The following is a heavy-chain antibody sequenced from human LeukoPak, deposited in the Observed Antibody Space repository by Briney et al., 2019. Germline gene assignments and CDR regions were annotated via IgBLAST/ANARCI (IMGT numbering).Heavy chain of an antibody. V-gene: IGHV4-39*07. CDR1: GGSVSSSHY. Sequence: SETLSLTCTVSGGSVSSSHYWGWIRQPPGKGLEWIGSIYYGGSTYYNASLRSRVTTSVDTSKNQFSLKLSSVTAADTAVYYCARRDLRYSSPNAFDIWGQGTMVTVSS. J-gene: IGHJ3*02. CDR3: ARRDLRYSSPNAFDI. CDR2: IYYGGST. D-gene: IGHD6-13*01.